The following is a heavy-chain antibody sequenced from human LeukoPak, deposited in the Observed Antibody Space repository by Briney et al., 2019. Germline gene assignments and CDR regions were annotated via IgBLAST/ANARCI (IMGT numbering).Heavy chain of an antibody. CDR1: GFTFSDHW. CDR2: ISSNGGST. J-gene: IGHJ3*02. V-gene: IGHV3-64D*06. Sequence: GGSLRLSCAASGFTFSDHWLNWFRQAPGKGLEYVSAISSNGGSTYYADSVKGRFTISRDNSKNALYLQMSSLRAEDTAVYYCVNFGAESGELLSGAFDIWGQGTMVTVSS. D-gene: IGHD3-10*01. CDR3: VNFGAESGELLSGAFDI.